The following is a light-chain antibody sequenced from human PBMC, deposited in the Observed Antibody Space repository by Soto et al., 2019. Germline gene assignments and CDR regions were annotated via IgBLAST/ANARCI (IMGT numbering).Light chain of an antibody. Sequence: QSVLTQPASVSGSPGQSITISCTGTSSDVGGYNYVSWYQQHPGKAPKLMIYEVSNRPSGVSNRFSGSKSGNTASLTIFGLQAEDEADYYCSSYTSSSTLVVFGGGTQLTV. J-gene: IGLJ2*01. CDR1: SSDVGGYNY. CDR2: EVS. V-gene: IGLV2-14*01. CDR3: SSYTSSSTLVV.